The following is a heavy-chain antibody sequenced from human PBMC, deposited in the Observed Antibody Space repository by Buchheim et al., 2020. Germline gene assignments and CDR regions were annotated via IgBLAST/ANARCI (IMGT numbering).Heavy chain of an antibody. CDR2: IYYSGRT. Sequence: QLQLQESGPGLVKPSETLSLTCTVSGGSISSSSYYWGWIRQPPGKGLEWIGSIYYSGRTYYNPSLKSRVTISVDTSKNQFSLKLGSVTAADTAVYYCAKVEYGDYVFPRSPTSETEDNWFDPWGQGTL. V-gene: IGHV4-39*01. J-gene: IGHJ5*02. D-gene: IGHD4-17*01. CDR3: AKVEYGDYVFPRSPTSETEDNWFDP. CDR1: GGSISSSSYY.